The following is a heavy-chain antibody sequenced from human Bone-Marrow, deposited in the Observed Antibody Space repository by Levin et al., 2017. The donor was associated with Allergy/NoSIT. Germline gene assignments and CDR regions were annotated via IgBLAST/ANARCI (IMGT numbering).Heavy chain of an antibody. J-gene: IGHJ4*02. Sequence: ASVKVSCKASGYSFMSYDINWVRQATGQGLEWVGWMNPNSGNRDYAQKFQGRVTMTRDTSISTVYMELSSLRSEDTAIYFCSRGHSSSSGRAYLYDFDYWGQGTLVTVSS. V-gene: IGHV1-8*01. CDR3: SRGHSSSSGRAYLYDFDY. CDR1: GYSFMSYD. D-gene: IGHD3-10*01. CDR2: MNPNSGNR.